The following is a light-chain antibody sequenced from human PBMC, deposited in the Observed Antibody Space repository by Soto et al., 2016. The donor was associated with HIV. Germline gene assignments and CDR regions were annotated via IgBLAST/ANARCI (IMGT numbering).Light chain of an antibody. Sequence: AIRMTQSPSSFSASTGDRVTITCRASQGISSYLAWYQQKPGKGPRLLIYDASSLESGVPSRFRGGGSGKDFSLIISSLQPEDFATYHCQQFNNYPSLSFGGGTKVELK. J-gene: IGKJ4*01. CDR3: QQFNNYPSLS. V-gene: IGKV1-8*01. CDR2: DAS. CDR1: QGISSY.